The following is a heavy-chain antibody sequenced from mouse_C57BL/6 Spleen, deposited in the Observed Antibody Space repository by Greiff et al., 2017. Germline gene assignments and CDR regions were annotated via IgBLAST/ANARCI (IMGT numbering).Heavy chain of an antibody. CDR3: ARNTHDFDWDVAY. CDR2: IWSGGST. Sequence: QVQLQQSGPGLVQPSQSLSITCTVSGFSLTSYSVHWVRQSPGKGLEWLGVIWSGGSTDYNAAFISRLSISKDNSKSQVFFKMNSLQADDTAIYYCARNTHDFDWDVAYWGQGTLVTVSA. J-gene: IGHJ3*01. V-gene: IGHV2-2*01. D-gene: IGHD4-1*01. CDR1: GFSLTSYS.